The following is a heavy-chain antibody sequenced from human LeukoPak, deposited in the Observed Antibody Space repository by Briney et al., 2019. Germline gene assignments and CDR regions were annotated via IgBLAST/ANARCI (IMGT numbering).Heavy chain of an antibody. CDR3: AKSYRGYYYDSSGYFRARYYYYYMDV. CDR2: ISGSGGST. Sequence: GGSLRLSCAASGFTFSTYGMSWVRQAPGKGLEWVSAISGSGGSTYYADSVKGRVTISRDNSKNTLYLQMNSLRAEDTAVYYCAKSYRGYYYDSSGYFRARYYYYYMDVWGKGTTVTISS. CDR1: GFTFSTYG. D-gene: IGHD3-22*01. J-gene: IGHJ6*03. V-gene: IGHV3-23*01.